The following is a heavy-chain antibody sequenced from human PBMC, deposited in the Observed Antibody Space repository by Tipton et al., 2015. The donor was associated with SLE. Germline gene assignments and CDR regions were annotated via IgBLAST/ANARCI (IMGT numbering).Heavy chain of an antibody. V-gene: IGHV3-30*14. CDR2: ISYDGSNK. CDR3: ARGACGDRREPYYAMDV. D-gene: IGHD4-17*01. J-gene: IGHJ6*02. CDR1: GFTFSSYA. Sequence: SLRLSCAASGFTFSSYAMSWVRQAPGKGLEWVAVISYDGSNKYYADSVKGRFTSSRDNSKNTVSLQMSNVRGEDTAVYYCARGACGDRREPYYAMDVWGLGITVIVSS.